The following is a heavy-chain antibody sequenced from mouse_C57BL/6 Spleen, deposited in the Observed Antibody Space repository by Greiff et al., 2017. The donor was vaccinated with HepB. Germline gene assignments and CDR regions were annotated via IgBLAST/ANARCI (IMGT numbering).Heavy chain of an antibody. V-gene: IGHV14-4*01. D-gene: IGHD1-1*01. J-gene: IGHJ3*01. CDR1: GFNIKDDY. CDR2: IDPENGDT. Sequence: VQLQQSGAELVRPGASVKLSCTASGFNIKDDYMHWVKQRPEQGLEWIGWIDPENGDTEYASKFQGKATITADTSSNTAYLQLSSLTSEDTAVDYCTARGSSSWFAYWGQGTLVTVSA. CDR3: TARGSSSWFAY.